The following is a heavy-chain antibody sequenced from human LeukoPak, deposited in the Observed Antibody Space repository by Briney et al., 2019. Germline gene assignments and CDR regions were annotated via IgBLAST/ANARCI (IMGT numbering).Heavy chain of an antibody. CDR1: GYTFTGYY. CDR3: ATLYCSSTSCLDP. CDR2: INPNSGGT. V-gene: IGHV1-2*02. D-gene: IGHD2-2*01. J-gene: IGHJ5*02. Sequence: ASVKVSCKASGYTFTGYYMHWVRQAPGQGLEWMGWINPNSGGTNYAQKFQGRVTMTGDTSISTAYMELSRLRSDDTAVYYCATLYCSSTSCLDPWGQGTLVTVSS.